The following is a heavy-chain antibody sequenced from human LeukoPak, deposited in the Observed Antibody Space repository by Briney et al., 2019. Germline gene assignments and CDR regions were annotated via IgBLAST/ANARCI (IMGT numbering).Heavy chain of an antibody. D-gene: IGHD6-6*01. CDR1: GYTFPSYF. CDR2: INPAGGST. J-gene: IGHJ4*02. CDR3: ARTAARRFDY. Sequence: ASVKVSCKASGYTFPSYFMHWVRQAPGQGLEWMGIINPAGGSTTYAQKFQGRVTMTRDTSTSTVYMELSSLRSDDTAVYYCARTAARRFDYWGQGTLVTVSS. V-gene: IGHV1-46*01.